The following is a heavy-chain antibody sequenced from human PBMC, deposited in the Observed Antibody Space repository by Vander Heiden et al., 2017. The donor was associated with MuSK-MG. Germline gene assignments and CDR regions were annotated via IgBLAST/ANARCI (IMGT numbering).Heavy chain of an antibody. CDR2: MGVNGPDT. CDR1: GVDLTQYT. Sequence: EVELVESGGGLVQPGGSLRLSCVASGVDLTQYTMSWVRQAPGKGLEWVSSFGGSMGVNGPDTRYADSVEGRFTISRDNAKKALYLQMNSLRAEDTATYYCAKESIVGPVTGYYFDSWGQGTQVTVAS. V-gene: IGHV3-23*04. J-gene: IGHJ4*02. D-gene: IGHD1-26*01. CDR3: AKESIVGPVTGYYFDS.